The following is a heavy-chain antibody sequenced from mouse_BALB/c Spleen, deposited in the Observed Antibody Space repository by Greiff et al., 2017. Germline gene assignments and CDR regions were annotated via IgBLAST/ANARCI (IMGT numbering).Heavy chain of an antibody. CDR1: GFTFSSYG. Sequence: EVKLEESGGDLVKPGGSLKLSCAASGFTFSSYGMSWVRQTPDKRLEWVATISSGGSYTYYPDSVKGRFTISRDNAKNTLYLQMSSLKSEDTAMYYCARHDNYGNYVFAYWGQGTLVTVSA. J-gene: IGHJ3*01. V-gene: IGHV5-6*02. D-gene: IGHD2-1*01. CDR2: ISSGGSYT. CDR3: ARHDNYGNYVFAY.